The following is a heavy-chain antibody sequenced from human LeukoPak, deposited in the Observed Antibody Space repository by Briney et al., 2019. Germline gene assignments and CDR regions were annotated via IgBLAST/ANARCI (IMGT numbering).Heavy chain of an antibody. V-gene: IGHV4-61*02. CDR1: GGSISSGSYY. J-gene: IGHJ2*01. Sequence: SETLSLTCTVSGGSISSGSYYWSWIRQPAGKGLEWIGRIYTSGSTNYNPSLKSRVTISVDTSKNQFSLKLSSVTAADTAVYYCARDQDDFWSGYNRYFDLWGRGTLVTVSS. D-gene: IGHD3-3*01. CDR3: ARDQDDFWSGYNRYFDL. CDR2: IYTSGST.